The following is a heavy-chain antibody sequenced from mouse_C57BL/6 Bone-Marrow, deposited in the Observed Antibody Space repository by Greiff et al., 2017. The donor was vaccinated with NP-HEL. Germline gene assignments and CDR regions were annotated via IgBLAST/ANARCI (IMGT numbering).Heavy chain of an antibody. V-gene: IGHV1-69*01. CDR1: GYTFPSYW. CDR2: IDPSDSYT. J-gene: IGHJ1*03. D-gene: IGHD1-1*01. Sequence: QVQLQQPGAELVMPGASVKLSCKASGYTFPSYWMHWVKQRPGQGLEWIGEIDPSDSYTNYNQKFKGKSTLTVDKSSSTAYMQLSSLTSEDSAVYYCARVGYGSSYPYWYFDVWGTGTTVTVSS. CDR3: ARVGYGSSYPYWYFDV.